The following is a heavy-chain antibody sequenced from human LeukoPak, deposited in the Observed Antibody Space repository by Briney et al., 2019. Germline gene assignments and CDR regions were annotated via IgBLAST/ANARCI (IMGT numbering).Heavy chain of an antibody. V-gene: IGHV3-7*01. D-gene: IGHD3-10*01. CDR1: GFTFSNYW. J-gene: IGHJ4*02. CDR2: IKQDGSEK. Sequence: GGSLRLSCAASGFTFSNYWMNWVHQAPGKGLEWVANIKQDGSEKDYVDSVKGRFTISRDNAKNSLYLQMNSLRAEDTAVYYCARRYGSGSYVHFDYWGQGTLVTVSS. CDR3: ARRYGSGSYVHFDY.